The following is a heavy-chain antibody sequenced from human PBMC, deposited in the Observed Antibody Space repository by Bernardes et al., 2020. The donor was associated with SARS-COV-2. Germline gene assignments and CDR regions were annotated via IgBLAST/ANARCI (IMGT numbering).Heavy chain of an antibody. CDR2: ISYDGSNK. CDR1: GFTFSSYA. CDR3: ARDSGGYFDY. Sequence: SLRLSCAASGFTFSSYAMHWVRQAPGKGLEWVALISYDGSNKYYADSVKGRFTISRDNSKNTLYLQMNSLRAEDTAVYYCARDSGGYFDYWGQGTLVTVSS. V-gene: IGHV3-30-3*01. J-gene: IGHJ4*02. D-gene: IGHD3-10*01.